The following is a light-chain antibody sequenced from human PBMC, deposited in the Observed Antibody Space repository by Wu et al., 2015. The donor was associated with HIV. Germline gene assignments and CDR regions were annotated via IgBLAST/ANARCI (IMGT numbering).Light chain of an antibody. CDR3: QRYGSSSYT. CDR2: GSS. J-gene: IGKJ2*01. V-gene: IGKV3-20*01. CDR1: QWVNSKD. Sequence: EIVLTQSPDTLSLSPGERATLSCRASQWVNSKDLAWYQQKFGQAPRLLIYGSSFRATGIPDRFSGSGSGTDFSLTISRLEPEDFAVYYCQRYGSSSYTFGQGTK.